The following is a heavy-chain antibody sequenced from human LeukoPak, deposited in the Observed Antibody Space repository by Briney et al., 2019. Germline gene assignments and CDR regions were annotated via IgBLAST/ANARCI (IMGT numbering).Heavy chain of an antibody. V-gene: IGHV3-7*03. CDR1: GFTISSYW. Sequence: GGSLRLSCAASGFTISSYWMSWVRQAPGKGLEWVANIKQDGSEKYYVDSVKGRFTISRDNAKNSLYLQMNSLRAEDTAVYFCARGQTTVTNWGQGTLVTVSS. CDR3: ARGQTTVTN. J-gene: IGHJ4*02. D-gene: IGHD4-17*01. CDR2: IKQDGSEK.